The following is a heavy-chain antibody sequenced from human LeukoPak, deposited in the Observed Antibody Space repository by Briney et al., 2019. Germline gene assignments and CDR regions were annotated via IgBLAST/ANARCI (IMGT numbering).Heavy chain of an antibody. D-gene: IGHD6-19*01. J-gene: IGHJ5*02. CDR2: ISAYNGNT. V-gene: IGHV1-18*01. Sequence: GASVKVSCKASGYTFTSYGISWVRQAPGQGLEWMGWISAYNGNTNYAQKLQGRVTMTTDTSTSTAYMELRSLRSDDTAVYYCARGFDSGWYGPNNWFDPWGQGTLVTVSS. CDR3: ARGFDSGWYGPNNWFDP. CDR1: GYTFTSYG.